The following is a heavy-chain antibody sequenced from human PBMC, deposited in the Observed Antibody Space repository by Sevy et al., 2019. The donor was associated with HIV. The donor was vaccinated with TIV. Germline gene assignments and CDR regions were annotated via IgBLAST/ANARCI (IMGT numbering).Heavy chain of an antibody. CDR2: ISSSSSYI. Sequence: GGSLRLSCAASGFTFSSYSMNWVRQAPGKGLEWVSSISSSSSYIYYADSVKGRFTISRDNAKISLYLQMNSLRAEDTAVYYCARVMITFGGVIAKPFDYWGQGTLVTVSS. CDR1: GFTFSSYS. V-gene: IGHV3-21*01. J-gene: IGHJ4*02. CDR3: ARVMITFGGVIAKPFDY. D-gene: IGHD3-16*02.